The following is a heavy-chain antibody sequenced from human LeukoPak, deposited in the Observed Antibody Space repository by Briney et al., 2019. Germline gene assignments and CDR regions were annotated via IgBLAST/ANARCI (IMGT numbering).Heavy chain of an antibody. Sequence: GGSLRLSCEASGFTFSSYAMSWVRQAPGKGLEWVSVISGSGDSTYYADAVEGRCTTSRDNYKEALYQQRNSLRAEDTAVYYCARVGYTGYDYDYWGQGTLVTVSS. V-gene: IGHV3-23*01. CDR1: GFTFSSYA. CDR3: ARVGYTGYDYDY. CDR2: ISGSGDST. J-gene: IGHJ4*02. D-gene: IGHD5-12*01.